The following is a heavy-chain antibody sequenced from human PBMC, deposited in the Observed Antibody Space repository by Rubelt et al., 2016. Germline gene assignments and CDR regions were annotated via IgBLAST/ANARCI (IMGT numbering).Heavy chain of an antibody. V-gene: IGHV3-23*01. CDR2: ISGGGGSA. D-gene: IGHD2/OR15-2a*01. J-gene: IGHJ1*01. CDR1: GFTFTTQG. CDR3: GGWPIIATASTYEY. Sequence: GSGGGLVQPGGSLRLSCAASGFTFTTQGMSWVRQAPGKGLEWVSTISGGGGSAYYADSVRGRFTISRDNSKNALYLRMNSLRVDHTAVYYCGGWPIIATASTYEYWGQGTLVTVSS.